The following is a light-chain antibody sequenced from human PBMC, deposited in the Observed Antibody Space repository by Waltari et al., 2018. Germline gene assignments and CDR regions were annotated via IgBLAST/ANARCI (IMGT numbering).Light chain of an antibody. V-gene: IGKV1-33*01. CDR1: QDIKKC. CDR3: QQCENLPLT. J-gene: IGKJ4*01. Sequence: DIQMTQSPSSLSASLGDRVTITCQASQDIKKCLNWYQQTPVKAPKLLIYDASSLQTGVPSRFSGSGFGTDFTFTISSLQPEDFATYYCQQCENLPLTFGGGTKVGIK. CDR2: DAS.